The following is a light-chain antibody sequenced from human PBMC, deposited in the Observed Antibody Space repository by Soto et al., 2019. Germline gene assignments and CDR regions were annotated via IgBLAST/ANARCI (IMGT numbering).Light chain of an antibody. CDR1: SSDVGGYNP. CDR2: EVT. V-gene: IGLV2-23*02. J-gene: IGLJ1*01. Sequence: QSVLTQPASVSGSPGQSITISCTGTSSDVGGYNPVSWYQQHPGRAPKLMIYEVTKRPSGVSDRFSGSKSGNTASLTISGVQAEDEADYYCCSYAGSSTSGYVFGTGTKVTVL. CDR3: CSYAGSSTSGYV.